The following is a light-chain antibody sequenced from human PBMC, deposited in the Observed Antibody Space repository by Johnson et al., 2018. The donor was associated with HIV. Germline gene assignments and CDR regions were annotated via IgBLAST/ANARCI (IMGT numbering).Light chain of an antibody. J-gene: IGLJ1*01. CDR3: ATWDSSLGAHYV. CDR1: SSNIGNNY. V-gene: IGLV1-51*02. Sequence: QSVLTQSPSVSAAPGQKVTISCSGSSSNIGNNYVSWYQQLPGTAPKLLIYEKNKRPSGIPDRFYASKSGTSATLDITGLQTGDEADYYCATWDSSLGAHYVVGTGTKVTVL. CDR2: EKN.